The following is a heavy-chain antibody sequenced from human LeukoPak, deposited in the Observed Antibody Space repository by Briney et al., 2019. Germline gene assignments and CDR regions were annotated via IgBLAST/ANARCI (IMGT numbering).Heavy chain of an antibody. J-gene: IGHJ4*02. CDR2: ISRSGDRT. V-gene: IGHV3-23*01. D-gene: IGHD2-15*01. Sequence: GGSLRLSCAASGFTLRSSAMSWVRQAPGKGLEWVSAISRSGDRTFYADSVKGRFTISRDSSIDTLFLEMNSLRAEDTAVYFCAKELRPNDYWGQGTLVTVSS. CDR3: AKELRPNDY. CDR1: GFTLRSSA.